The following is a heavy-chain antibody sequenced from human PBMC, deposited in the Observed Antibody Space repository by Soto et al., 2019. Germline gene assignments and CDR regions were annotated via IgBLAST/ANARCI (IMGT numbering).Heavy chain of an antibody. CDR3: ASGINYYDSSGDSWFDP. D-gene: IGHD3-22*01. Sequence: PSETLSLTCTVPGGSINSGDYSWTWIRQPPGKGLEWIGYIYHTGTTYYNMSLKSRVTISVDRSKNQFSLKLSSVTAADTAVYYCASGINYYDSSGDSWFDPWGQGTLVT. J-gene: IGHJ5*02. CDR2: IYHTGTT. V-gene: IGHV4-30-2*01. CDR1: GGSINSGDYS.